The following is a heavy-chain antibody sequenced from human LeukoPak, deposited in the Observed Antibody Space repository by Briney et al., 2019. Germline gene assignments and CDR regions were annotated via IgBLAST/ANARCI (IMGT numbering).Heavy chain of an antibody. V-gene: IGHV3-21*01. CDR2: ISSSSSYI. CDR3: AALRVTTPFDY. D-gene: IGHD4-17*01. J-gene: IGHJ4*02. Sequence: GGSLRLSCAASGFTFSSYSMNWVRQAPGKGLEWVSSISSSSSYIYYADSVKGRFTISRDNAKNSLYLQVNSLRAEDTAVYYCAALRVTTPFDYWGQGTLVTVSS. CDR1: GFTFSSYS.